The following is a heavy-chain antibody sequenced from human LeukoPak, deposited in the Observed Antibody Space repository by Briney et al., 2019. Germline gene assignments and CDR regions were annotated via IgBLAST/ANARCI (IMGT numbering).Heavy chain of an antibody. Sequence: PSETLSLTCAVYGGSFSGYYWSWIRQPPGKGLEWIGEINHSGNTNYNPSLKGRVTISVDTSKNQFSLKLSSVTAADTAVYYCARVNGFGVLTRVWGQGTLVTVSS. V-gene: IGHV4-34*01. CDR2: INHSGNT. D-gene: IGHD3-3*01. CDR1: GGSFSGYY. CDR3: ARVNGFGVLTRV. J-gene: IGHJ4*02.